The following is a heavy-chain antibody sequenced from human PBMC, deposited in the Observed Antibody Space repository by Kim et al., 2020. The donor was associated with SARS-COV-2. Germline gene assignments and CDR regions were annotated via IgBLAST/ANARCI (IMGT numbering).Heavy chain of an antibody. Sequence: GGSLRLSCAASGFTFSSYAMSWVRQGPGKGLEWVSGISGSGGSTYNADSVKGRFTISRDNSKNTLYLQKNSLRAEDTAVYFCAKGGRGGSSASWNFDYWGRGALVTVSS. CDR3: AKGGRGGSSASWNFDY. J-gene: IGHJ4*02. D-gene: IGHD2-2*01. CDR2: ISGSGGST. CDR1: GFTFSSYA. V-gene: IGHV3-23*01.